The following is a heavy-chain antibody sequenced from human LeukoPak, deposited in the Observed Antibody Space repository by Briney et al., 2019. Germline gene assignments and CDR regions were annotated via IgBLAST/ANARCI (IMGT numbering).Heavy chain of an antibody. CDR2: IYTSGST. CDR1: GGSISSYY. J-gene: IGHJ6*03. CDR3: AIENVVVVAATPYYYYMDV. V-gene: IGHV4-4*07. D-gene: IGHD2-15*01. Sequence: PSGTLSLTCTVSGGSISSYYWSWIRQPAGKGLEWIGRIYTSGSTNYNPSLKSRVTISVDKSKNQFSLKLSSVTAADTAVYYCAIENVVVVAATPYYYYMDVWGKGTTVTVSS.